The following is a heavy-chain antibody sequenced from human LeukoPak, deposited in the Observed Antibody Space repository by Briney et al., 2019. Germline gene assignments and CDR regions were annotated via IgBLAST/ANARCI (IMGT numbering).Heavy chain of an antibody. Sequence: VASVKVSCKASGYTFTNYGINWVRQAPGQGLEWMGWISVYNGDTTYAQKLQGRVTMTTDTSTSTAYMELRSLRSDDTAVYYCARINTAMGESDYWGQGTLVTVSS. J-gene: IGHJ4*02. D-gene: IGHD5-18*01. CDR3: ARINTAMGESDY. V-gene: IGHV1-18*01. CDR1: GYTFTNYG. CDR2: ISVYNGDT.